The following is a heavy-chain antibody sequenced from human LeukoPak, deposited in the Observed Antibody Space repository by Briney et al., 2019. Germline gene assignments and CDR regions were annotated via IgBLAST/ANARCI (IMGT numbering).Heavy chain of an antibody. J-gene: IGHJ4*02. Sequence: GSLRLSCAASGFTFSSYAMSWVRQAPGKGLEWVSAISGSGGSTYYADSVKGRFTISRDNSKNTLYLQMNSLRAEDTAVYYCAKGELGTVTADYWGQGTLVTVSS. V-gene: IGHV3-23*01. CDR2: ISGSGGST. CDR1: GFTFSSYA. CDR3: AKGELGTVTADY. D-gene: IGHD7-27*01.